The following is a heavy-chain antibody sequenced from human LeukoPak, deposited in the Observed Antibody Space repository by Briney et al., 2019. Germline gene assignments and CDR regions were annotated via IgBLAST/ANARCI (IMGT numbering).Heavy chain of an antibody. CDR1: GGSIRSGGYS. V-gene: IGHV4-30-2*01. CDR3: ARKGLGGDLFDY. J-gene: IGHJ4*02. CDR2: IYHSGSA. D-gene: IGHD4-17*01. Sequence: SQTLSLTCAVSGGSIRSGGYSWSWIRQPPGKGLEWIGYIYHSGSAYYNPSHKSRVTISVDRSMNQFSLKLSSVTAADTAVYYCARKGLGGDLFDYWGQGTLVTVSS.